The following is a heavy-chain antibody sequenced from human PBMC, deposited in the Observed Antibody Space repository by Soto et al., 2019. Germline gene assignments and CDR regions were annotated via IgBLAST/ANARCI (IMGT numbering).Heavy chain of an antibody. J-gene: IGHJ5*02. CDR2: VYYSGST. CDR3: ARGVFRFLQWFDP. V-gene: IGHV4-61*01. D-gene: IGHD3-3*01. CDR1: GASVNSENYY. Sequence: SETLSLTCTVSGASVNSENYYWSWIRQPPGKGLEWIGYVYYSGSTNYNPSLKSRATISLDTYRNQFSLKMTSMTSADTAFYYCARGVFRFLQWFDPWGQGTLVTVS.